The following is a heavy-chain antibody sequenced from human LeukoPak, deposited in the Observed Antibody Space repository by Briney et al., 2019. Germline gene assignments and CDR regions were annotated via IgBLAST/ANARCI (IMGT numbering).Heavy chain of an antibody. CDR1: GGTFSSYA. D-gene: IGHD3-22*01. Sequence: GASVKVSCKASGGTFSSYAISWVRQAPGQGLEWMGRIIPIFGIANYAQKFQGRVTITADKSTSTAYMELSSLRSKDTAVYYCARASYYYDSSGYYLDYWGQGTLVTVSS. CDR2: IIPIFGIA. CDR3: ARASYYYDSSGYYLDY. V-gene: IGHV1-69*04. J-gene: IGHJ4*02.